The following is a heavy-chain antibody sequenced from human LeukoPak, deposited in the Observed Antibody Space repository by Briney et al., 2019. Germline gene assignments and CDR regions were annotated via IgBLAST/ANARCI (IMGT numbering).Heavy chain of an antibody. V-gene: IGHV4-59*08. Sequence: SETLSLTCTLSDGSITKYYWSWIRQPPGKGLEWIGYIHYRGTTNYNPSLKSRGTISADTSKNQFSLKLTSVTAADTAVYYCARLNYYFYGTDVWGPGTTVTVSS. CDR3: ARLNYYFYGTDV. CDR2: IHYRGTT. D-gene: IGHD3-10*01. J-gene: IGHJ6*02. CDR1: DGSITKYY.